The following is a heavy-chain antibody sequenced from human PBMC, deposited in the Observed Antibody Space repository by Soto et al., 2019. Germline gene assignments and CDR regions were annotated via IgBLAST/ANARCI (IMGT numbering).Heavy chain of an antibody. CDR1: GFTFSDYY. D-gene: IGHD2-2*01. Sequence: QVQLVESGGGLVKPGGSLRLSCAASGFTFSDYYMSWVRQAPGKGLEWVSYISSSGSTIYYADSVKGRFTISRDNAKNSLYLQMNSLRAEDTAVYYCARGLSCISTSCHVGPVDVWGQGTTVTVSS. J-gene: IGHJ6*02. CDR3: ARGLSCISTSCHVGPVDV. CDR2: ISSSGSTI. V-gene: IGHV3-11*01.